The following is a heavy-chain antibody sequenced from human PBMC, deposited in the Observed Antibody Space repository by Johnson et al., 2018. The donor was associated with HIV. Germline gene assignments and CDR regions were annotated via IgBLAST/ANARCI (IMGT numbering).Heavy chain of an antibody. J-gene: IGHJ3*02. Sequence: QVQLVESGGGLVKPGGSLRLSCAASGFTFSDYYMSWIRQAPGKGLEWVSYISSSGSTIYYADSVKGRFTISRDNSKNTLYLQMNSLRAEDTAVYYCAKEYYYDSSGFPDAFDIWGQGTMVTVSS. CDR1: GFTFSDYY. V-gene: IGHV3-11*04. D-gene: IGHD3-22*01. CDR3: AKEYYYDSSGFPDAFDI. CDR2: ISSSGSTI.